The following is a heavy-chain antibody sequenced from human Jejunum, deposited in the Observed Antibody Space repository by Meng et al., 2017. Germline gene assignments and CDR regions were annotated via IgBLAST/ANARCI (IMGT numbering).Heavy chain of an antibody. CDR2: VTATAGDT. CDR1: GFTFKNFG. CDR3: AKTHWLDY. J-gene: IGHJ4*02. D-gene: IGHD1-1*01. Sequence: EHLVESGGGVVQPGTSLRLSCAASGFTFKNFGMMWVRQAPGKGLEWVSVVTATAGDTYYADSVKGRFTISRDNSMNTLSLQMNSLSADDTAVYYCAKTHWLDYWGQGTLVTVSS. V-gene: IGHV3-23*04.